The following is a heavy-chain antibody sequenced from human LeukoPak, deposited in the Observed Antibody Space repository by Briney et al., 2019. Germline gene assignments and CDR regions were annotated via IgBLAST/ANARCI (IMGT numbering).Heavy chain of an antibody. CDR3: ARDQRDYVWGSYRYSSWFDP. CDR2: IYYSGST. D-gene: IGHD3-16*02. V-gene: IGHV4-59*01. CDR1: GGSISSYY. J-gene: IGHJ5*02. Sequence: SETLSLTCTVSGGSISSYYWSWIRQPPGKGLEWIGYIYYSGSTNYNPSLKSRVTISVDTSKNQFSLKLSSVTAADTAVYYCARDQRDYVWGSYRYSSWFDPWGQGTLVTVSS.